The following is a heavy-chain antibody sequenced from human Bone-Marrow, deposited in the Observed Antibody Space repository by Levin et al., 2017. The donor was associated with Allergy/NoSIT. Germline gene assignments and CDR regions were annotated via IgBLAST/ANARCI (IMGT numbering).Heavy chain of an antibody. CDR2: INEDGSTR. CDR1: GFTFSSHW. CDR3: ARRLIVPGGNPFDY. D-gene: IGHD2-2*01. J-gene: IGHJ4*02. V-gene: IGHV3-74*01. Sequence: PGGSLRLSCVGSGFTFSSHWMNWVRQGPGKGLVWVSRINEDGSTRDYADAVRGRFTISRDNAMNTLYLQMNSLRVEDTGLYYCARRLIVPGGNPFDYWGRATLVTVSS.